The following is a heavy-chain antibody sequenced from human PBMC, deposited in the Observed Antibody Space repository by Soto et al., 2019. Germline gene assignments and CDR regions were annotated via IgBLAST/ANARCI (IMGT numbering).Heavy chain of an antibody. D-gene: IGHD3-9*01. CDR3: VREERVLRYTEGADNWFDP. J-gene: IGHJ5*02. Sequence: SVKVSCKASGGTFSSYAIIWGRQAPGHRLGALGGIITIFGTANYAQNFQDRGTITANESTSTAYMELSSLRSEDTAVYYCVREERVLRYTEGADNWFDPWGQGTLVTVSS. V-gene: IGHV1-69*13. CDR2: IITIFGTA. CDR1: GGTFSSYA.